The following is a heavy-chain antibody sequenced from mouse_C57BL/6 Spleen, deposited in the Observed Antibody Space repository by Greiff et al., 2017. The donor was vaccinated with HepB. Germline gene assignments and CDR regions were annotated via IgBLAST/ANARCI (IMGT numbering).Heavy chain of an antibody. V-gene: IGHV1-62-2*01. D-gene: IGHD2-10*02. CDR1: GYTFTEYP. Sequence: VQLQESGAELVKPGASVKLSCKASGYTFTEYPIHWVKQRSGQGLEWIGWFYPGSGSIKYNEKFKDKATLTADKSSSTVYMGISRLTSEDSAVYFCARHGRGGYGNFYFDYWGQGTTLTVSS. CDR2: FYPGSGSI. CDR3: ARHGRGGYGNFYFDY. J-gene: IGHJ2*01.